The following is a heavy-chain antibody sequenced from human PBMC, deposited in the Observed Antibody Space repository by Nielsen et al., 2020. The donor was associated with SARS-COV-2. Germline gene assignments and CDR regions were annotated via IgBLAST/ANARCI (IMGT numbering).Heavy chain of an antibody. D-gene: IGHD1-26*01. CDR2: MNPNSGNT. CDR1: GYTFTSYD. J-gene: IGHJ4*02. V-gene: IGHV1-8*01. Sequence: ASVKVSCKASGYTFTSYDINWVRQATGQGLEWMGWMNPNSGNTGCAQKFQGRVTMTRNTSISTAYMELSSLRSEDTAVYYCARGGSGSYLFDYWGQGTLVTVSS. CDR3: ARGGSGSYLFDY.